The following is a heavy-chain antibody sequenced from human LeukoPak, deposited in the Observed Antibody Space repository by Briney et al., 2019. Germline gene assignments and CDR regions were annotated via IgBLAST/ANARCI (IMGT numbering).Heavy chain of an antibody. CDR1: GFTFSSYW. Sequence: GGSLRLSCAASGFTFSSYWMHWVRQVPGKGLVWVSRINSDGSTTNYADSVKGRFTISRDNPKSTLYLQMNNLRAEDTAVYYCARDQGILAGYYGTVDDAFDIWGQGTMVTVSS. V-gene: IGHV3-74*01. CDR2: INSDGSTT. J-gene: IGHJ3*02. CDR3: ARDQGILAGYYGTVDDAFDI. D-gene: IGHD3-9*01.